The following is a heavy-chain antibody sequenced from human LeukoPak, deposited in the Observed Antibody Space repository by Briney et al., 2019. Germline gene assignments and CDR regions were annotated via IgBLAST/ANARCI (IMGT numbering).Heavy chain of an antibody. CDR3: ASLGTTVTDY. V-gene: IGHV4-59*01. D-gene: IGHD4-17*01. J-gene: IGHJ4*02. Sequence: SETLSLTCTVSGGSISSYYWSWIRQPPGKGLEWIGYIYYSGSTNYNPSLKSRVTISVDTSKNQFSLKLSSVTAADTAVYCCASLGTTVTDYWGQGTLVTVSS. CDR2: IYYSGST. CDR1: GGSISSYY.